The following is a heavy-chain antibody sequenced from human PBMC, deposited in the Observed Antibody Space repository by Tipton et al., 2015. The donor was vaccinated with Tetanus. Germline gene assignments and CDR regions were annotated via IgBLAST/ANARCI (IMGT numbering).Heavy chain of an antibody. Sequence: TLSLTCAVSGGSLSDYYWSWIRQSPGKGLEWIGEINEGGSTNYNPSLKSRVTISVDTSNNQFSLRLSSVTAADTAVYYCARDQGGGRVARLNWFGPWGQGTLVTVSS. D-gene: IGHD3-16*01. V-gene: IGHV4-34*09. CDR1: GGSLSDYY. CDR3: ARDQGGGRVARLNWFGP. J-gene: IGHJ5*02. CDR2: INEGGST.